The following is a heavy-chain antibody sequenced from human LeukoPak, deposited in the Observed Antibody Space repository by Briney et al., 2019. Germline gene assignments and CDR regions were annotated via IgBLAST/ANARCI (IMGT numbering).Heavy chain of an antibody. J-gene: IGHJ4*02. CDR3: ARDIKRYYFDSSGYYLAY. V-gene: IGHV1-69*05. CDR2: IIPIFGTT. CDR1: GSTFSSNT. Sequence: SVKLSCTASGSTFSSNTISLVRQAPRPGNELMGRIIPIFGTTNYAEKLPNRITITTEASTSAPYMGLSSLRTEDTAVYNSARDIKRYYFDSSGYYLAYWGQGTLVTVSS. D-gene: IGHD3-22*01.